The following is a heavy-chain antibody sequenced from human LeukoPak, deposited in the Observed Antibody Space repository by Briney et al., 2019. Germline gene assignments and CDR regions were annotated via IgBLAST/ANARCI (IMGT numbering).Heavy chain of an antibody. J-gene: IGHJ6*03. CDR3: AKTGSRGGTFRPSYYYYYMDV. D-gene: IGHD3-9*01. CDR2: IRYDGITK. V-gene: IGHV3-30*02. CDR1: GFTFSNHG. Sequence: GGSLRLSCTASGFTFSNHGMHWVRQAPGKGLEWVAFIRYDGITKYYADSVKDRFTISRDNSKNTLYLQMNSLRPEGTAVYYCAKTGSRGGTFRPSYYYYYMDVWGEGTTVTISS.